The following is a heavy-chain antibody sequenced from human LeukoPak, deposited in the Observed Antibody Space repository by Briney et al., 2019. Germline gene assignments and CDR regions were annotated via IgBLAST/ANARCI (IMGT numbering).Heavy chain of an antibody. Sequence: ASVKVSCKASGYTFTGYYMHCVRQAPEQGLEWMGWINPNSGGTNYAQKFQGRVTITRDTSISTAYMELSRLRSDDTAVYYCARETRADGYIVVGIYYYGMDVWGQGTTVTVSS. J-gene: IGHJ6*02. V-gene: IGHV1-2*02. CDR1: GYTFTGYY. D-gene: IGHD2-15*01. CDR2: INPNSGGT. CDR3: ARETRADGYIVVGIYYYGMDV.